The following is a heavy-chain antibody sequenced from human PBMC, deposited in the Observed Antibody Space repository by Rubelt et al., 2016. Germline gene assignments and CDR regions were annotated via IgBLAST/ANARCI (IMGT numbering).Heavy chain of an antibody. CDR2: INKGSNTI. V-gene: IGHV3-48*04. J-gene: IGHJ4*02. CDR3: AREGWT. Sequence: EVQLVESGGGLVQPGGSLRLSCAASGFTFSTYSMNWVRQAPGKGLEWVSYINKGSNTIYYADSVKGRFTSSRDDAKNSLYLQMNRLRAEDTAVYYCAREGWTWGQGTLVTVSS. D-gene: IGHD6-19*01. CDR1: GFTFSTYS.